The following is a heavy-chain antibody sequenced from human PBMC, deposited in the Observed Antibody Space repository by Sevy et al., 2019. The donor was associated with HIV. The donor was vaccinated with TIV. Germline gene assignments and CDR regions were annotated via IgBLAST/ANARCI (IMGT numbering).Heavy chain of an antibody. V-gene: IGHV4-34*01. CDR3: ARRGGSYYYGSGSYYRSFDY. Sequence: SETLSLTCAVYGGSFSGYYWSWIRQPPGKGLEWIGEINHSGSTNYNPSLKSRVTISVDTSKNQFSLMLSSVTAAETAVYYCARRGGSYYYGSGSYYRSFDYWGQGTLVTVSS. D-gene: IGHD3-10*01. J-gene: IGHJ4*02. CDR1: GGSFSGYY. CDR2: INHSGST.